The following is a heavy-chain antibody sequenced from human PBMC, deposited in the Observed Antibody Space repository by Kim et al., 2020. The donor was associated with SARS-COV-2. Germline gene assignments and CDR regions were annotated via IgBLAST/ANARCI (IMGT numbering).Heavy chain of an antibody. CDR2: MNPNSGNT. CDR1: GYTFTSYD. D-gene: IGHD3-10*01. J-gene: IGHJ6*02. CDR3: ARGLEVRGVIMYYYYVMDV. V-gene: IGHV1-8*01. Sequence: ASVKVSCKASGYTFTSYDINWVRQATGQGLEWMGWMNPNSGNTGYAQKFQGRVTMTRNTSISTAYMELSSLRSEDTAVYYCARGLEVRGVIMYYYYVMDVWGQGTTVTVSS.